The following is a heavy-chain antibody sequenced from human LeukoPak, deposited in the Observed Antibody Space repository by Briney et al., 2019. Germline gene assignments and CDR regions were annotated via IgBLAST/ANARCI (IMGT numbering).Heavy chain of an antibody. Sequence: GGSLRLSCAASGFTFSSYEMNWVRQAPGKGLEWVPYISSSGSTIYYADSVKGRFTISRDNAKNSLYLQMNSLRAEDTAVYYCVVVPAAMSNWFDPWGQGTLVTVSS. CDR3: VVVPAAMSNWFDP. J-gene: IGHJ5*02. D-gene: IGHD2-2*01. CDR1: GFTFSSYE. CDR2: ISSSGSTI. V-gene: IGHV3-48*03.